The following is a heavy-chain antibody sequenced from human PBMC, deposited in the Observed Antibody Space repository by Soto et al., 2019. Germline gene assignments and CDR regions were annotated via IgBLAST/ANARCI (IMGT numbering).Heavy chain of an antibody. CDR1: GGSFSGYF. CDR2: IFHGGST. J-gene: IGHJ4*02. CDR3: ARPHYDSNTFYYFFDY. D-gene: IGHD3-22*01. Sequence: SETLSLTCAVYGGSFSGYFWSWIRQPPGRGLEWIGEIFHGGSTNYSPSLKSRVTISVDTSKNQFSLELSSVTAADTAVYYCARPHYDSNTFYYFFDYWGQGTLVTVSS. V-gene: IGHV4-34*12.